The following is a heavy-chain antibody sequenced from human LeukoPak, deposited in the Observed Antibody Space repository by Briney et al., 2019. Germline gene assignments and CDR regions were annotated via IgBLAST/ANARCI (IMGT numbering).Heavy chain of an antibody. CDR1: GGTFSSHT. D-gene: IGHD3-16*01. CDR2: IIPMFGAA. V-gene: IGHV1-69*06. J-gene: IGHJ3*02. CDR3: ARRSGYIWDAFDI. Sequence: SVKVSCKASGGTFSSHTIHWVRQAPGQGLEWMGGIIPMFGAANYAQKFQGRATIYADKSTNTAYIELNSLRSEDTAVYYCARRSGYIWDAFDIWGQGTIVTVSS.